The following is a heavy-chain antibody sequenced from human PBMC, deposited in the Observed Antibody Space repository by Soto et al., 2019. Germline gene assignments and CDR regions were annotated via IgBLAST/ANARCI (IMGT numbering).Heavy chain of an antibody. CDR2: ISSGSSTI. Sequence: GGSQRRSYEACGLKVSSYMRKWVRQAKGKGLEWVSYISSGSSTIYYADSVKGRFTISRDNSKNTLYLQMNSLRAEDTAVYYCAKDSIAYGSGSYYFDYWGQGTLVTVSS. D-gene: IGHD3-10*01. CDR3: AKDSIAYGSGSYYFDY. V-gene: IGHV3-48*01. CDR1: GLKVSSYM. J-gene: IGHJ4*02.